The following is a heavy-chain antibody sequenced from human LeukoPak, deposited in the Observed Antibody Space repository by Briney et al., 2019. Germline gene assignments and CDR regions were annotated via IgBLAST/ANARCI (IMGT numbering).Heavy chain of an antibody. Sequence: GGSLRLSCAASGFTYSSYWMSWVRQAPGKGLEGVANINQDGSEKYYVDSVKGRFTISRDNAKNSLYLQMNSLRAEDTAVYYCARVQWLAAYYFDYWGQGTLVTVSS. CDR3: ARVQWLAAYYFDY. J-gene: IGHJ4*02. D-gene: IGHD6-19*01. CDR1: GFTYSSYW. V-gene: IGHV3-7*03. CDR2: INQDGSEK.